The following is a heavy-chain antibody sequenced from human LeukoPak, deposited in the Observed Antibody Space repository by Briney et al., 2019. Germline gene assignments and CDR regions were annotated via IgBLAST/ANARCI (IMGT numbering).Heavy chain of an antibody. CDR1: GGSVSSGSYY. J-gene: IGHJ4*02. D-gene: IGHD2-8*01. V-gene: IGHV4-61*01. Sequence: PSETLSLTCTVSGGSVSSGSYYWSWIRQPPGKGLEWIGYIYYSGSTNYNPSLKSRVTISVDTSKNQFSLKLSSVTAADTAAYYCARATGYCTNGVRLFDYWGQGTLVTVSS. CDR2: IYYSGST. CDR3: ARATGYCTNGVRLFDY.